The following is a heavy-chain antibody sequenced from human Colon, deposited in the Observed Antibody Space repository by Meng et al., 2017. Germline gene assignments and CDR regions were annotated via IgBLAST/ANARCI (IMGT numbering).Heavy chain of an antibody. CDR2: LIPIVGT. J-gene: IGHJ4*02. V-gene: IGHV1-69*08. CDR3: ARDIYDSSGYSYFDF. CDR1: GGTFSLFT. Sequence: VRLVQPGAEVKKPGSSGKVSCKASGGTFSLFTFSWVRQAPGQGLEWMGRLIPIVGTKYAQKFQDRVTITADKSTSTAYMELSSLRSDDTAVYYCARDIYDSSGYSYFDFWGQGTLVTVSS. D-gene: IGHD3-22*01.